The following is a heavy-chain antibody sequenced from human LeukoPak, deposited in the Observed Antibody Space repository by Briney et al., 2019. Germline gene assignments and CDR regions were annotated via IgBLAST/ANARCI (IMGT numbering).Heavy chain of an antibody. CDR2: INPSGGST. D-gene: IGHD3-22*01. CDR3: ARDHYYYDSSGYSSGHFDY. V-gene: IGHV1-46*01. Sequence: GASVKVSCKASGYTFTSYYMHWVRQAPGKGLEWMEIINPSGGSTSYAQKFQGRVTMTRDMSTSTVYMELSSLRSEDTAVYYCARDHYYYDSSGYSSGHFDYWGQGTLVTVSS. CDR1: GYTFTSYY. J-gene: IGHJ4*02.